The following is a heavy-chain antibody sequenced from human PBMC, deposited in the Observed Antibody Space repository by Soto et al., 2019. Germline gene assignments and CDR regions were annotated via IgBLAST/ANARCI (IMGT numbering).Heavy chain of an antibody. CDR3: VEGWNDF. CDR1: GFMFSSAW. V-gene: IGHV3-15*01. Sequence: EVQMVPSGGDLVKPGGSLRLSCVTSGFMFSSAWMSWVRQAPGKGLEWVARIKSKADGGARDYAAPVKGRFTISRDDSKNTVYLQMNSLRAEDTAVYYCVEGWNDFWGQGTLVTVSS. J-gene: IGHJ4*02. CDR2: IKSKADGGAR. D-gene: IGHD1-1*01.